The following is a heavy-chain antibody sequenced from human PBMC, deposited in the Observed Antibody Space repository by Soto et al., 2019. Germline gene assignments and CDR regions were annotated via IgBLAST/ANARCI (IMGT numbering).Heavy chain of an antibody. V-gene: IGHV1-46*01. D-gene: IGHD2-8*01. Sequence: QVQLVQSGAEVKKPGASVKVSCKASGYTFTSYYMHWVRQAPGQGLEWMGLINPSGGSTSYAQKFQGRVTMTRDTSTSTVYMELSSLSSEDTAVYYCARQARYCTNGVCSAYGMDVWGQGTTVTVSS. J-gene: IGHJ6*02. CDR3: ARQARYCTNGVCSAYGMDV. CDR2: INPSGGST. CDR1: GYTFTSYY.